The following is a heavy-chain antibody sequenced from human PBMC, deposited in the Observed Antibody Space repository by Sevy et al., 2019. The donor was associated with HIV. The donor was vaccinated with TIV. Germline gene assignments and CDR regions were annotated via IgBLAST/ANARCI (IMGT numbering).Heavy chain of an antibody. D-gene: IGHD1-26*01. V-gene: IGHV3-15*01. Sequence: GESLKISCAASGFTFSNAWMSWVRQAPGKGLEWVGRIKSKTEGARGDFPAPVKGRLLISRDDSRNPVYLQMNSLKTEDTAVYYCTAGVGASDFDYWGQGTLVTVSS. CDR3: TAGVGASDFDY. CDR2: IKSKTEGARG. CDR1: GFTFSNAW. J-gene: IGHJ4*02.